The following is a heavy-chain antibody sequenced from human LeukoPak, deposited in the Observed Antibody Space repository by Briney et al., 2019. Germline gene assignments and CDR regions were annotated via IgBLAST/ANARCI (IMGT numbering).Heavy chain of an antibody. CDR2: IYHSGST. D-gene: IGHD3-22*01. CDR1: GYSISSGYY. CDR3: ARQPDSSDYYYVCYFDY. J-gene: IGHJ4*02. Sequence: PSETLSLTCTVSGYSISSGYYWGWIRQPPGKGLEWIGSIYHSGSTYYNPSLKSRVTISVDTSKNQFSLKLSSVTAADTAVYYCARQPDSSDYYYVCYFDYWGQGTLVTVSS. V-gene: IGHV4-38-2*02.